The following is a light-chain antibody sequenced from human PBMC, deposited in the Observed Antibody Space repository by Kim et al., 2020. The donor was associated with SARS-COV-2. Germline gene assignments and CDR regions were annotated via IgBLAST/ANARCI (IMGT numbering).Light chain of an antibody. Sequence: PGDRATPACRASQIIGSDLAWHQPKTGQAPRLLIHRASTRAPGIPARFSGSWSETEFTLTVSSLQSEDFAVYYCQQYNSWPPTLGQGTKVEIK. CDR3: QQYNSWPPT. CDR1: QIIGSD. CDR2: RAS. V-gene: IGKV3-15*01. J-gene: IGKJ1*01.